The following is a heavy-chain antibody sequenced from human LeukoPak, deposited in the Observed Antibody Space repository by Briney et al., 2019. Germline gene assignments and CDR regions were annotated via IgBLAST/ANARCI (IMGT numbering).Heavy chain of an antibody. V-gene: IGHV4-4*07. CDR3: ARDWGVSARPGYMDV. J-gene: IGHJ6*03. CDR1: GGSISSYY. CDR2: THTSGST. D-gene: IGHD6-6*01. Sequence: SETLSLTCTVSGGSISSYYWTWIRQPAGKGLEWIGRTHTSGSTNYNPSLKSRVTMSVDTSKNQFSLKLTSVTAADTAVYYCARDWGVSARPGYMDVWGKGTTVTVSS.